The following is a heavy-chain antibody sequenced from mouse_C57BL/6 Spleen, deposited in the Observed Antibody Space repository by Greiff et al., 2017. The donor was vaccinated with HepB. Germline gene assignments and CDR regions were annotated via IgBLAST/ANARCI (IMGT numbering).Heavy chain of an antibody. Sequence: VQLQQSGPELVKPGASVKISCKASGYAFSSSWMNWVKQRPGKGLEWIGRIYPGDGDTNYNGTFKGKATLTADKSSSTAYMQLSSLTSEDSAVYFCARLTSPGYAMDYWGQGTSVTVSS. D-gene: IGHD6-2*01. CDR1: GYAFSSSW. J-gene: IGHJ4*01. V-gene: IGHV1-82*01. CDR3: ARLTSPGYAMDY. CDR2: IYPGDGDT.